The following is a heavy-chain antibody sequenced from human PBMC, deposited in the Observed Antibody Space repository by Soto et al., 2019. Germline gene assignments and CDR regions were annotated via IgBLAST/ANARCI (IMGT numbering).Heavy chain of an antibody. CDR1: GGSVSSGSYY. Sequence: PSETLSLTCTVSGGSVSSGSYYWSWIRQPPGKGLEWIGYIYYGGSTNYNPSLKSRVTISVDTSKNQFSLKLSSVTAADTAVYYCASTLAYCGGDCYSPPGCYFDYWGQGTLVTVSS. D-gene: IGHD2-21*02. J-gene: IGHJ4*02. V-gene: IGHV4-61*01. CDR3: ASTLAYCGGDCYSPPGCYFDY. CDR2: IYYGGST.